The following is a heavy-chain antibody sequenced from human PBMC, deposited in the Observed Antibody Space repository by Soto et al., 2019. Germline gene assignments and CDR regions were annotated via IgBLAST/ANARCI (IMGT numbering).Heavy chain of an antibody. V-gene: IGHV1-8*01. D-gene: IGHD3-3*01. CDR3: PRAPLPDYDFWSGYYYYYGMDV. CDR1: GYTFTSYD. Sequence: ASVKVSCKASGYTFTSYDINWVRQATGQGLEWMGWMNPNSGNTGYAQKFQGRVTMTRNTSISTAYMELSSLRSEDTAVYYCPRAPLPDYDFWSGYYYYYGMDVWGQGTTVTVSS. CDR2: MNPNSGNT. J-gene: IGHJ6*02.